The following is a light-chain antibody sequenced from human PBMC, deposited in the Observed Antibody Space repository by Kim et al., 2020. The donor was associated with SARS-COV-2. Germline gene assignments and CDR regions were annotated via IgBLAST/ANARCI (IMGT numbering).Light chain of an antibody. CDR3: AAWDDSLNGWV. Sequence: GHRVTISCSGSSSNIGSNTVNWNQQLPGTAPKLRIYSNNQRPSGVPDRFSGSKSGTSASLAISGLQSEDEADYYCAAWDDSLNGWVFGGGTQLTVL. J-gene: IGLJ3*02. V-gene: IGLV1-44*01. CDR2: SNN. CDR1: SSNIGSNT.